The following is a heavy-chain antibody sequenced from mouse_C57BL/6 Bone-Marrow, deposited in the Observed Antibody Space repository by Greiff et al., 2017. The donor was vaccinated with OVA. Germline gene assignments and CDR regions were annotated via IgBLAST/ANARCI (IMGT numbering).Heavy chain of an antibody. D-gene: IGHD3-1*01. CDR3: ARAGPHGAMDY. CDR1: GYAFSSSW. V-gene: IGHV1-82*01. Sequence: VKLMESGPELVKPGASVKISCKASGYAFSSSWMNWVKQRPGKGLEWIGRIYPGDGDTNYNGKFKGKATLTADKSSSTAYMQLSSLTSEDSAVYFCARAGPHGAMDYWGQGTSVTVSS. J-gene: IGHJ4*01. CDR2: IYPGDGDT.